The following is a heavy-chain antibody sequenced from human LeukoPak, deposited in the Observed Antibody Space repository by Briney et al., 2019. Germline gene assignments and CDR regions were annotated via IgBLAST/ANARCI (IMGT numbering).Heavy chain of an antibody. CDR2: INPSGGST. CDR1: GYTFTSYY. V-gene: IGHV1-46*01. D-gene: IGHD4-17*01. CDR3: ARVGRVTTRYSMYYFDY. J-gene: IGHJ4*02. Sequence: GASVKVSCKASGYTFTSYYMHWVRQAPGQGLEWMGIINPSGGSTSYAQKFQGRVTMTRDMSTSTVYMELSSLRSEDTAVYYCARVGRVTTRYSMYYFDYWGQGTLVTVSS.